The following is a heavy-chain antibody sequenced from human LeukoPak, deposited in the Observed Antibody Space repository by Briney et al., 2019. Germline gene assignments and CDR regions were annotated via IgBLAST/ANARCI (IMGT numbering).Heavy chain of an antibody. D-gene: IGHD4-17*01. CDR1: GGSISSGGYS. CDR2: IYHSGST. CDR3: ASNGDYGLWYFQH. J-gene: IGHJ1*01. V-gene: IGHV4-30-2*01. Sequence: SETLSLTCTVSGGSISSGGYSWSWIRQPPGKGLEWIGYIYHSGSTYYNPSLKSRVTISVDRSKNQFSLKLSSVTAADTAVYYCASNGDYGLWYFQHWGQGTLVTVSS.